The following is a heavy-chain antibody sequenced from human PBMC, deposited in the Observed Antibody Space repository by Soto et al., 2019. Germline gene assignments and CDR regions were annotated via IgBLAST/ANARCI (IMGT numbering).Heavy chain of an antibody. D-gene: IGHD4-4*01. CDR1: GGSISSYY. V-gene: IGHV4-59*01. Sequence: QVQLQESGPGLVKSSETLSLTCTVSGGSISSYYWSWIRQPPGKGLEWIGNIYWTGSTYYNPSLTSRVTISIDTSKNQFSLKVRSVTAADTAVYYCARLKVTSDYYMDFWGKGTTVTVSS. J-gene: IGHJ6*03. CDR2: IYWTGST. CDR3: ARLKVTSDYYMDF.